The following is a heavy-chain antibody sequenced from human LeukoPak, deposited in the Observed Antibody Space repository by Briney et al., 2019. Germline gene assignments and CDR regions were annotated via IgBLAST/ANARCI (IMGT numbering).Heavy chain of an antibody. CDR1: GFTFSDHA. D-gene: IGHD2-2*01. J-gene: IGHJ4*02. CDR3: AKDRGYQPRPYYFDY. V-gene: IGHV3-23*01. Sequence: GGSLRLSCAASGFTFSDHAMSWVRQAPAKGLEWVSSINGNGGGSYYIDSVKGRFTISRDNSKNTLYLQMNSLRAEDTAVYYCAKDRGYQPRPYYFDYWGQGTLVTVSS. CDR2: INGNGGGS.